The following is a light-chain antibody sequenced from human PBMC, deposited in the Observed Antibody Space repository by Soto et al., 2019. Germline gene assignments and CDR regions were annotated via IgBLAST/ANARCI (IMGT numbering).Light chain of an antibody. CDR2: DAS. CDR3: QQRRSWPIT. J-gene: IGKJ5*01. Sequence: EIVLTQSPATLSLSPGERATLSCRASQSVDSYLAWYQQKPGQAPSLLIYDASNRATGIPARFSGSGSETGFTLTISSLEPEDFAVYYCQQRRSWPITFGQGTRLEIK. V-gene: IGKV3-11*01. CDR1: QSVDSY.